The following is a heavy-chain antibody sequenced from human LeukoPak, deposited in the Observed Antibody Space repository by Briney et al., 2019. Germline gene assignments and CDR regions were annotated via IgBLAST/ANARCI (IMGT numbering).Heavy chain of an antibody. V-gene: IGHV4-38-2*02. J-gene: IGHJ4*02. CDR1: GYSISSGYY. Sequence: PSETLSLTCTVSGYSISSGYYWGWIRQPPGKGLEWIGSIYHSGSTYYNPSLKSRVTISVDTSKNQSSLKLSSVTAADTAVYYCATLAGYSSPYWGQGTLVTVSS. CDR3: ATLAGYSSPY. CDR2: IYHSGST. D-gene: IGHD6-13*01.